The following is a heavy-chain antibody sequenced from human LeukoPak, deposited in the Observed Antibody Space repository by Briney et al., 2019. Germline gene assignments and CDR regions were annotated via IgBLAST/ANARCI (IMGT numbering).Heavy chain of an antibody. CDR2: IKQDGSEK. J-gene: IGHJ3*02. D-gene: IGHD6-13*01. CDR3: AIAGSWRAFGI. V-gene: IGHV3-7*03. CDR1: GFSFSSYW. Sequence: GGSLSLSCATSGFSFSSYWMSWVRQAPGKGLECVANIKQDGSEKYYVDSVKGRFTIARDNAKNSLYLQMNSLRAEDTAVYYCAIAGSWRAFGIWGEGKMVTVSA.